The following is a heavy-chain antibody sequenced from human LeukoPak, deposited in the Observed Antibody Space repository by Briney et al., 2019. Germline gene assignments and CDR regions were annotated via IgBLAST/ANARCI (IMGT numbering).Heavy chain of an antibody. V-gene: IGHV3-30-3*01. Sequence: GGSLRLSCAASGFTLTSYWMSWVRQAPGKGLEWVAVISYDGSNKYYADSVKGRFTISRDNSKNTLYLQMNSLRAEDTAVYYCARSERRYCSSTSCYRGSWMGWGQGTLVTVSS. CDR3: ARSERRYCSSTSCYRGSWMG. J-gene: IGHJ4*02. D-gene: IGHD2-2*02. CDR1: GFTLTSYW. CDR2: ISYDGSNK.